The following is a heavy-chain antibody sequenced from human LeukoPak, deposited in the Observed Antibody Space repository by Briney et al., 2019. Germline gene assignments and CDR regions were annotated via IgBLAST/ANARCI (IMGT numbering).Heavy chain of an antibody. V-gene: IGHV4-34*01. D-gene: IGHD5-12*01. CDR1: GDSFSEYY. CDR3: AFEGPVSGYAFDP. CDR2: INHSGGT. Sequence: SETLSLTCAVYGDSFSEYYWGWIRQPPGKGLEWVGQINHSGGTNYHPSLKTRVTISLDTSKNQVSLKWRAVTAADTAVYYCAFEGPVSGYAFDPWGQGALVAVSS. J-gene: IGHJ5*02.